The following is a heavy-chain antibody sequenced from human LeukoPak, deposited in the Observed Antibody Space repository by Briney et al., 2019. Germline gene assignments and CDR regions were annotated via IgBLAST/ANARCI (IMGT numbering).Heavy chain of an antibody. D-gene: IGHD1-26*01. CDR1: GFSFSSYS. V-gene: IGHV3-21*01. CDR3: ARDWGELFGSDY. CDR2: ISSSSSYI. J-gene: IGHJ4*02. Sequence: GGYLRLSCAASGFSFSSYSMSWVRQAPGQGLEWVSSISSSSSYIYYADSVKGRFTISRDNAKNSLYLQMNSLRAEDTAMYYCARDWGELFGSDYWGQGTLVTVSS.